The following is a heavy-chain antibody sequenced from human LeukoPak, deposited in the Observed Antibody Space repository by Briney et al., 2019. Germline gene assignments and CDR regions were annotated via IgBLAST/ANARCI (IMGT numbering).Heavy chain of an antibody. J-gene: IGHJ4*02. Sequence: GGSLRLSCAASGFTFSSYCMSWVRQAPGKGLEWVANIKQDGSEKYYVDSVKGRFTISRDNAKNSLYLQMNSLRAEDTAVYYCARRLWFGEFDYWGQGTLVTVSS. D-gene: IGHD3-10*01. CDR2: IKQDGSEK. CDR1: GFTFSSYC. V-gene: IGHV3-7*01. CDR3: ARRLWFGEFDY.